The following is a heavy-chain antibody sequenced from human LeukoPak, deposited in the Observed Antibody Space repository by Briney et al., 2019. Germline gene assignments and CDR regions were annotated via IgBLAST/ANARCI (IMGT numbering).Heavy chain of an antibody. CDR1: GGSISSSSYY. Sequence: PSETLSLTCTVSGGSISSSSYYWGWIRQPPGKGLEWIGSIYYSGSTYYNPSLKSRVTISVDPSKNQFSLKLSSVTAADTAVYYCARQFSGSDFWSGYYPNQYYYYYYGMDVWGQGTTVTVSS. D-gene: IGHD3-3*01. CDR2: IYYSGST. CDR3: ARQFSGSDFWSGYYPNQYYYYYYGMDV. J-gene: IGHJ6*02. V-gene: IGHV4-39*01.